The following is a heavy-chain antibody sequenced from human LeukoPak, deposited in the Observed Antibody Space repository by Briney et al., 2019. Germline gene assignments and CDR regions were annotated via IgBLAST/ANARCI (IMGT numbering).Heavy chain of an antibody. Sequence: GGSLRLSCAASGLTFRSYAMSWVRQAPGKGLEWVSGISGSGCGTYYADSVKGRFTISRDNSKNTLYLQMNSLRAEDTAVYFCASETGYSSSQVQGYWGQGTLVTVSS. J-gene: IGHJ4*02. V-gene: IGHV3-23*01. CDR2: ISGSGCGT. CDR1: GLTFRSYA. CDR3: ASETGYSSSQVQGY. D-gene: IGHD6-13*01.